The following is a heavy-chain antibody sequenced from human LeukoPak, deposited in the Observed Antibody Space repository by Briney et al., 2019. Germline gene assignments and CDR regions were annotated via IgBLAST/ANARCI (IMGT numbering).Heavy chain of an antibody. J-gene: IGHJ4*02. CDR1: GFNVSSNY. D-gene: IGHD2-2*01. V-gene: IGHV3-53*01. Sequence: GGSLRLSCAASGFNVSSNYMSWVRQAPGNGLEWVSVIYSGGKTYYADSVKGRFTISRDNSKNTLYLQMNSLRAEDTAVYYCARGGCSSTTCQYFYWGQGTLVTVSS. CDR2: IYSGGKT. CDR3: ARGGCSSTTCQYFY.